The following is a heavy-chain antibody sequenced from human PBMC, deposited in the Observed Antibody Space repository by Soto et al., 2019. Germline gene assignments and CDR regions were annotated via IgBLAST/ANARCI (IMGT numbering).Heavy chain of an antibody. J-gene: IGHJ5*02. Sequence: ASVIVSSKVSGYTLTELSMHLVRQAHGKGLEWMGGFDPEDGETIYAQKFQGRVTMTEDTSTDTAYMELSSLRSEDTAVYYCATDRDCSSTSCYRFAPWGQEPWSPSPQ. CDR1: GYTLTELS. CDR3: ATDRDCSSTSCYRFAP. D-gene: IGHD2-2*01. V-gene: IGHV1-24*01. CDR2: FDPEDGET.